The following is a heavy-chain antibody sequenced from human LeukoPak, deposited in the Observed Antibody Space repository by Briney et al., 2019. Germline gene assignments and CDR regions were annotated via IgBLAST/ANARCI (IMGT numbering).Heavy chain of an antibody. V-gene: IGHV3-21*01. CDR3: ARVLRARWLQLNYFDY. CDR2: ISSSSSYI. J-gene: IGHJ4*02. CDR1: GFTFSSYS. Sequence: GGSLRLSCAAPGFTFSSYSMNWVRQAPGKGLEWVSSISSSSSYIYYADSVKGRFTISRDNAKNSLYLQMNSLRAEDTAVYYCARVLRARWLQLNYFDYWGQGTLVTVSS. D-gene: IGHD5-24*01.